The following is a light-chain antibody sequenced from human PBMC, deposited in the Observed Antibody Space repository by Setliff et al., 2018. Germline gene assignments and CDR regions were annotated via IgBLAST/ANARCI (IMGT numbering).Light chain of an antibody. Sequence: QSVLTQPASVSGSPGQSVTISCTGTNNDVGAYNYVSWYQQHPGKAPKFMIYDVSKRSSGASDRFSGSKSGNTASLTISGLQAEDEADYYCCSYAGGSTYAIFGGGTK. CDR2: DVS. V-gene: IGLV2-23*02. CDR3: CSYAGGSTYAI. CDR1: NNDVGAYNY. J-gene: IGLJ2*01.